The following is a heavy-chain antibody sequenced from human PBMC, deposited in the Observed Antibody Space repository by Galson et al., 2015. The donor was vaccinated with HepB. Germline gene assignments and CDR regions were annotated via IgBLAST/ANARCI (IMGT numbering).Heavy chain of an antibody. J-gene: IGHJ4*02. CDR2: ISAYNGNT. CDR1: GYTFTRYG. CDR3: ARDRGVVPAAISRVTIDY. D-gene: IGHD2-2*01. Sequence: SVKVSCKASGYTFTRYGISWVRQAPGQGLEWMGWISAYNGNTNYAQKLQGRVTMTTDTSTSTAYMELRSLRSDDTAVYYCARDRGVVPAAISRVTIDYWGQGTLVTVSS. V-gene: IGHV1-18*01.